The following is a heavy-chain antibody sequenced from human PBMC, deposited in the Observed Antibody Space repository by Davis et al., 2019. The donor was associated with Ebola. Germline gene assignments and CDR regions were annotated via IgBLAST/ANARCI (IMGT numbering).Heavy chain of an antibody. D-gene: IGHD2-2*01. J-gene: IGHJ4*02. CDR3: ARVGSSTSLDY. CDR1: GFTFSSYW. V-gene: IGHV3-7*01. Sequence: ESLKISCAASGFTFSSYWMSWVRQAPGKGLEWVANIKQDGSEKYYVDSVKGRFTISRDNAKNSLYLQMNSLRAEDTAVYYCARVGSSTSLDYWGQGTLVTVSS. CDR2: IKQDGSEK.